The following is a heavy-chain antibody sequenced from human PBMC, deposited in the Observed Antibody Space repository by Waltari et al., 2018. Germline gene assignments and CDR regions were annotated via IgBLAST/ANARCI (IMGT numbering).Heavy chain of an antibody. CDR1: GYNFMEYP. CDR2: INAGSDKK. D-gene: IGHD3-16*01. CDR3: ARPFTAGYVWGY. J-gene: IGHJ4*02. V-gene: IGHV1-3*01. Sequence: QVHLVQSGAEVKKPGTSVKDYCEASGYNFMEYPINWVRQPPGQSLAWRGWINAGSDKKMDSQKFQGRVTISRDASASTVYMELTSLTPEDTSTYYCARPFTAGYVWGYWGQGTLVTVSS.